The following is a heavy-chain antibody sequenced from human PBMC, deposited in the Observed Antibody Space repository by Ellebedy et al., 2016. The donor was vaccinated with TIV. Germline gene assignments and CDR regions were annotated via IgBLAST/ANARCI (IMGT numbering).Heavy chain of an antibody. Sequence: SETLSLTCTVSGGSISSSSYYWGWIRQPPGKGLEWIGSIYYSGSTYYNPSLKSRVTISVDTSKNQFSLKLSSVTAADTAVYYCARTESGYAPSPFDYWGQGTLVTVSS. CDR2: IYYSGST. CDR3: ARTESGYAPSPFDY. D-gene: IGHD3-3*01. CDR1: GGSISSSSYY. J-gene: IGHJ4*02. V-gene: IGHV4-39*07.